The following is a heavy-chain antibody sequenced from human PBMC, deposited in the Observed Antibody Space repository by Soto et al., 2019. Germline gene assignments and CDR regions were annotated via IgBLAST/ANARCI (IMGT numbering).Heavy chain of an antibody. CDR1: GGSISSGGYY. V-gene: IGHV4-31*03. D-gene: IGHD2-15*01. CDR2: IYYSGST. CDR3: ATYCSGGSCYRDY. J-gene: IGHJ4*02. Sequence: QVQLQESGPGLVKPSQTLSLTCTVSGGSISSGGYYWSWIRQHPGKGPEWIGYIYYSGSTYYNPSLKSRVTISVDTSKNQFSLKLSSVTAADTAVDYCATYCSGGSCYRDYWGQGTLVTVSS.